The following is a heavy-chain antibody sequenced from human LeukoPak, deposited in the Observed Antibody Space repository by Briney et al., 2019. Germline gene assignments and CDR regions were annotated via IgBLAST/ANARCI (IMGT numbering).Heavy chain of an antibody. CDR2: IYHTGHT. D-gene: IGHD3-10*01. CDR3: ARDSGDYPYYFDS. J-gene: IGHJ4*02. V-gene: IGHV4-30-2*01. Sequence: PSETLSLTCAVSGGSISSGIYSWNWIRQPPGMGLERIGCIYHTGHTYYNPSLKSRVTISVDRSKNQFPLKLSSVTAADTAVYYCARDSGDYPYYFDSWGQGALVTVSS. CDR1: GGSISSGIYS.